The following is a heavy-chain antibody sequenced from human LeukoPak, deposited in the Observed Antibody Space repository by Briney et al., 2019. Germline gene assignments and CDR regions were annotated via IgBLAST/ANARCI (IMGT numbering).Heavy chain of an antibody. CDR3: ARGALVGATTGKV. CDR2: ISSSSSYI. CDR1: GFTFSSYS. Sequence: GGSLRLSCAASGFTFSSYSMNWVRQAPGRGLEWVSSISSSSSYIYYADSVKGRFTISRDNAKNSLYLQMNSLRAEDTAVYYCARGALVGATTGKVWGQGTLVTVSS. V-gene: IGHV3-21*01. J-gene: IGHJ4*02. D-gene: IGHD1-26*01.